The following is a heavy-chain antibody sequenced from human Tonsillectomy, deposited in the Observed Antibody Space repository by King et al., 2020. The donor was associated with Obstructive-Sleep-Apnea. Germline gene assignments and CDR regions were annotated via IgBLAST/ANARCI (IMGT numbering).Heavy chain of an antibody. J-gene: IGHJ4*02. CDR2: IYYSGST. CDR3: ARAAPSYYYGSGSLHFDY. CDR1: GGSISSGDYY. Sequence: QLQESGPGLVKPSQTLSLTCTVSGGSISSGDYYWSWIRQPPGKGLEWIGYIYYSGSTYYNPSLKSRVTISEETSKNQFSLKLSSVTAADTAVYYCARAAPSYYYGSGSLHFDYWGQGTLVTVSS. V-gene: IGHV4-30-4*01. D-gene: IGHD3-10*01.